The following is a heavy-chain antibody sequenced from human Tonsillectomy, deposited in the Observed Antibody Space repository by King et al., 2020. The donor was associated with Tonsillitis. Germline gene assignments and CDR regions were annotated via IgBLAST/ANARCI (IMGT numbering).Heavy chain of an antibody. CDR3: ARDRDDYIFDY. Sequence: VQLVESGGGVVQPGRSLRLSCAASGFTFRSYDIHWVRQAPGKGLEGVAVISYDGSNKYYADSVQGRFTISRDNSKNTLYLQMNSLRAEDTAVYYCARDRDDYIFDYWGQGTLVTVSS. D-gene: IGHD4/OR15-4a*01. CDR1: GFTFRSYD. J-gene: IGHJ4*02. V-gene: IGHV3-33*05. CDR2: ISYDGSNK.